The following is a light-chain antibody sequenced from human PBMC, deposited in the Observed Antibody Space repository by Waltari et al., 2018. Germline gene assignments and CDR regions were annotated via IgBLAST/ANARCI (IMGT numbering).Light chain of an antibody. CDR3: QHFENLPLT. CDR2: EAS. V-gene: IGKV1-33*01. Sequence: DIQMTQSPSSLSASVGDSVTISCQASQDITNNLNWYQQKPGQAPKLLIYEASTLHTGVPSRFRGRGYGTDFTLIISRLQPEDVATYYCQHFENLPLTFGGGTKVEIK. J-gene: IGKJ4*01. CDR1: QDITNN.